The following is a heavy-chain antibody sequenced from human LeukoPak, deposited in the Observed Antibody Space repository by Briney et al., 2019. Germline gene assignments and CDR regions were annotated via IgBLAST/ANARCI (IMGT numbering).Heavy chain of an antibody. CDR3: ARGLGAFDI. V-gene: IGHV3-7*01. CDR1: GFTFLNYA. J-gene: IGHJ3*02. Sequence: GGSLRLSCVASGFTFLNYAVHWVRQAPGKGLEWVANIKQDGSEKYYVDSVKGRFTISRDNAKNSLYLQMNSLRAEDTAVYYCARGLGAFDIWGQGTMVTVSS. CDR2: IKQDGSEK.